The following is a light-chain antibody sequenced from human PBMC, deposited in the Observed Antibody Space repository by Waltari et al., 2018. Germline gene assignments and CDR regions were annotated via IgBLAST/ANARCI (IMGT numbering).Light chain of an antibody. Sequence: LVLTQSPSASAPLGASLKLTCSLPGEYSAYAIAWHQKQPLKGPRYLMTVNSDGSHKKGDGISERCSGSSSDLDRYRIISRLQSDDEADYFCQTWGTGIQVFGSGTKLTVL. CDR2: VNSDGSH. CDR1: GEYSAYA. CDR3: QTWGTGIQV. J-gene: IGLJ3*02. V-gene: IGLV4-69*01.